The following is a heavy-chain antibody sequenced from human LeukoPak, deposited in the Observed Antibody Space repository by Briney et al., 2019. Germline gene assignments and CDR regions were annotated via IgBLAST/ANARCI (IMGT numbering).Heavy chain of an antibody. CDR2: IYYSGST. CDR3: ARVHWYSYVALFDY. Sequence: PSETLSLTCTVSGGSISSYYWSWIRQPPGKGLEWIGYIYYSGSTNYNPSLKSRVTISVDTSKNQFSLKLSSVTAADTAVYYCARVHWYSYVALFDYWGQGTLVTVSS. V-gene: IGHV4-59*01. J-gene: IGHJ4*02. CDR1: GGSISSYY. D-gene: IGHD5-18*01.